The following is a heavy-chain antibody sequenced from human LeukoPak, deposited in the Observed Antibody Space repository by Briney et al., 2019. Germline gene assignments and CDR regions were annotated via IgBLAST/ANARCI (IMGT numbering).Heavy chain of an antibody. CDR3: ATGGITMVRGDQFDY. D-gene: IGHD3-10*01. CDR1: EDRLTSYW. CDR2: IYPGDSDT. J-gene: IGHJ4*02. Sequence: GESLKISCKGSEDRLTSYWTGWVRQMPGKGLEWMGIIYPGDSDTRYSPSFQGQVPLSADKSISTAYLQWSSLKASDTAMYYCATGGITMVRGDQFDYWGQGTLVTVSS. V-gene: IGHV5-51*01.